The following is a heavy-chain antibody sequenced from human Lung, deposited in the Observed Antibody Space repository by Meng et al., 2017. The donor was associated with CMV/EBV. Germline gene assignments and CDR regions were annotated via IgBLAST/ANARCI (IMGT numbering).Heavy chain of an antibody. CDR3: ARTYDHRWRNHHYLDY. Sequence: SGYDIFTYSLNWVRQAPGQGLEWIGLIHTDTGRPTYAQDFAGRFVFSLDIAVSTAYLQINGLRADDTAVYYCARTYDHRWRNHHYLDYWGQGTLVTVSS. D-gene: IGHD3-16*02. CDR2: IHTDTGRP. V-gene: IGHV7-4-1*02. CDR1: GYDIFTYS. J-gene: IGHJ4*02.